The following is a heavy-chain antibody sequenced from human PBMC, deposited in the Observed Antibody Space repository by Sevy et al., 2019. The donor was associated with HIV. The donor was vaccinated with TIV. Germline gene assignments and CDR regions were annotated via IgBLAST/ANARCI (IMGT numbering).Heavy chain of an antibody. CDR1: GFTFSSYW. D-gene: IGHD3-16*01. CDR3: ARDTYRFFDN. V-gene: IGHV3-7*01. Sequence: GGSQRLSCAASGFTFSSYWMGWVRQAPGKGKGLEWVANIEQDGSEKYYVDSVKGRFTISRDNAKNSLYLQMNSLRAEDTAVYYCARDTYRFFDNWGQGTLVTVSS. J-gene: IGHJ4*02. CDR2: IEQDGSEK.